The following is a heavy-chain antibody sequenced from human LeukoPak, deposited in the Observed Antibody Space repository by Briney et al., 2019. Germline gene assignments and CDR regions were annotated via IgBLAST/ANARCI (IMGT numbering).Heavy chain of an antibody. J-gene: IGHJ4*02. Sequence: SETLSHTCTVSGGSISSGGYYWSWIRQHPGKGLEWIGYIYYSGSTYYNPSLKSRVTISVDTSKNQFSLKLSSVTAADTAVYYCARVPTDLEFSPHSFDYWGQGTLVTVSS. V-gene: IGHV4-31*03. D-gene: IGHD3-10*01. CDR3: ARVPTDLEFSPHSFDY. CDR2: IYYSGST. CDR1: GGSISSGGYY.